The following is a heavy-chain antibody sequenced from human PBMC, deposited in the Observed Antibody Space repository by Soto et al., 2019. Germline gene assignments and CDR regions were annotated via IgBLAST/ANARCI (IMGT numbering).Heavy chain of an antibody. D-gene: IGHD3-10*01. J-gene: IGHJ6*02. V-gene: IGHV5-10-1*01. CDR2: IDPSDSYT. CDR1: GYSFTSYW. CDR3: ARNYGSGSSLYYGMDV. Sequence: PGESLKISCKGSGYSFTSYWISWVRQMPGKGLEWMGRIDPSDSYTNYSPSFQGHVTISADKSISTAYLQWSSLKASDTAMYYCARNYGSGSSLYYGMDVWGQGTTVTVSS.